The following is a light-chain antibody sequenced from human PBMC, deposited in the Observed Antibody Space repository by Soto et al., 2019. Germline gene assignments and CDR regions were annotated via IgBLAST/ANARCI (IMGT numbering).Light chain of an antibody. V-gene: IGKV3-11*01. J-gene: IGKJ4*01. Sequence: EIVLTQSPATLSLSPGERATLSCRASQSVNNYLAWYQQKPGQAPRLLIYDASNRATGIPARFSGSESGTDFTLTISSLEPEDFAVFYCQQRSTWPPALTFGGGTKVEIK. CDR2: DAS. CDR1: QSVNNY. CDR3: QQRSTWPPALT.